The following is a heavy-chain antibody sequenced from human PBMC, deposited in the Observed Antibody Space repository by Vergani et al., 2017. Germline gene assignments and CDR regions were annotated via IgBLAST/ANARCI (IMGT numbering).Heavy chain of an antibody. D-gene: IGHD3-16*01. V-gene: IGHV3-30*02. Sequence: QVQLVESGGGVVQPGGSLRLSCAASGFTFSSSGVHWVRQAPGKGLEWVAFIRYDGSNKYYADTVKGRFTISRDNSKTTLYLQMNSLRAEDTAVYYCAKGGGGFDYWGQGTLVTVSS. CDR2: IRYDGSNK. J-gene: IGHJ4*02. CDR3: AKGGGGFDY. CDR1: GFTFSSSG.